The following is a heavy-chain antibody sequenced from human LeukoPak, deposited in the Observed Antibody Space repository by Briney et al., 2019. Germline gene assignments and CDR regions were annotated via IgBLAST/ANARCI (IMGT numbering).Heavy chain of an antibody. J-gene: IGHJ4*02. V-gene: IGHV1-69*04. CDR2: IIPILGIA. D-gene: IGHD3-3*01. CDR3: ARECQSGLFDY. Sequence: GSSVKVSCKASGGTFSSYAISWVRQAPGQGLEWMGRIIPILGIANYAQKFQGRVTITADKSTSTAYMELSSLRSEDTAVYYCARECQSGLFDYWGQGTLVTVSS. CDR1: GGTFSSYA.